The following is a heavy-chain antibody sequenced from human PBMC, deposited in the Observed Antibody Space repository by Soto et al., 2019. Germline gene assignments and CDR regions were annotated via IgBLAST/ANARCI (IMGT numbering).Heavy chain of an antibody. CDR3: ARSLDDYGDYGYYYYYMDV. CDR2: IKQDGSEK. V-gene: IGHV3-7*01. D-gene: IGHD4-17*01. J-gene: IGHJ6*03. CDR1: GFTFSSYW. Sequence: GGSLRLSCAASGFTFSSYWMSWVRQAPGKGLEWVANIKQDGSEKYYVGSVKGRFTISRDNAKNSLYLQMNSLRAEDTAVYYCARSLDDYGDYGYYYYYMDVWGKGTTVTVSS.